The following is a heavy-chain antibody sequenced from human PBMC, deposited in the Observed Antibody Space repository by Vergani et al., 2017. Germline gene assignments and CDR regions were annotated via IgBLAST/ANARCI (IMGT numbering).Heavy chain of an antibody. CDR2: ISYDGTQK. Sequence: QVHLVESGGGVVQPGRSLRLSCVVSGFTSSYYGMHWVLQAPGKGLEGVAVISYDGTQKYYAVSVKGRFTISRDNSKNTLYLQMNSLRTEDTAVYYCATKSCGTPGCQIGYFREWGQGTLVTVSS. CDR3: ATKSCGTPGCQIGYFRE. CDR1: GFTSSYYG. V-gene: IGHV3-30*03. J-gene: IGHJ1*01. D-gene: IGHD1-1*01.